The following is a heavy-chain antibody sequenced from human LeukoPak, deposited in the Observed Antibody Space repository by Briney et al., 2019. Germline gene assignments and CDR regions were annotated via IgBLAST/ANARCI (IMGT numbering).Heavy chain of an antibody. CDR3: ASRAPRDNYDRYLPIDY. Sequence: PSETLSLTCAVYGGSLSGYYWSWIRQPPGKGLEWIGEINHSGNTNYNPSLKSRTTISVDKSKNQFSLKLNSVTAADTAVYYCASRAPRDNYDRYLPIDYWGQGTLVTVSS. CDR1: GGSLSGYY. V-gene: IGHV4-34*01. CDR2: INHSGNT. J-gene: IGHJ4*02. D-gene: IGHD3-22*01.